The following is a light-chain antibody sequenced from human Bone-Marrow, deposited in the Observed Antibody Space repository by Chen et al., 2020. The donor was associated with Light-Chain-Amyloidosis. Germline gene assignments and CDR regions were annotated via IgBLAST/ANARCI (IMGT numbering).Light chain of an antibody. Sequence: SYVLTQPSSVSVAPRKPATMACGGNNIGSTSVHWYQQTPGKAPLLVVYDDSDRPSGIPERLSGSNSGNTATLTISRVEAGDEADYYCQVWDRSSDRPVFGGGTKLTVL. CDR1: NIGSTS. J-gene: IGLJ3*02. V-gene: IGLV3-21*03. CDR3: QVWDRSSDRPV. CDR2: DDS.